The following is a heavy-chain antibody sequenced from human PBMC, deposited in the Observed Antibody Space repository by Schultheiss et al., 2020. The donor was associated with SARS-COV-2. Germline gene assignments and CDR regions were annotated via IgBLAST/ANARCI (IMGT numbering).Heavy chain of an antibody. CDR1: GGSISSSSYY. CDR2: IYYSGST. J-gene: IGHJ4*02. V-gene: IGHV4-61*05. D-gene: IGHD1-26*01. Sequence: SETLSLTCTVSGGSISSSSYYWGWIRQPPGKGLEWIGYIYYSGSTNYNPSLKSRVTISVDTSKNQFSLKLSSVTAADTAVYYCARGGEKLPFDYWGQGTLVTVSS. CDR3: ARGGEKLPFDY.